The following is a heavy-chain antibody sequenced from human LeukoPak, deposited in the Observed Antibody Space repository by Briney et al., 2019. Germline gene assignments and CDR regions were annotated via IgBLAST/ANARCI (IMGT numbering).Heavy chain of an antibody. CDR1: SPTFSNFA. D-gene: IGHD6-13*01. CDR3: ARIGAGSSRDY. V-gene: IGHV3-21*01. J-gene: IGHJ4*02. CDR2: IVGSSST. Sequence: GRCLTLFWAPSSPTFSNFATTSVRQAPGKGLEWVSSIVGSSSTYYADSMKGRFTSSRDNAKNSLYLQMNSLGAEDTALYYCARIGAGSSRDYWGQGTLVTVPS.